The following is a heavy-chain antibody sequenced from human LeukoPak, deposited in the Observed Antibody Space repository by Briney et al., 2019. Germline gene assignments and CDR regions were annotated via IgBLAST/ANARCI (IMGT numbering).Heavy chain of an antibody. V-gene: IGHV3-21*01. Sequence: GGSLRLSCAASGFTFSSYSMNWVRQAPGKGLEWVSSISSSSSYIYYADSVKGRFTISRDNAKNSLYLQMNSLRAEDTATYFCAKEQYPGYFDFWGQGTLVTVSA. D-gene: IGHD1-14*01. CDR3: AKEQYPGYFDF. CDR1: GFTFSSYS. J-gene: IGHJ4*02. CDR2: ISSSSSYI.